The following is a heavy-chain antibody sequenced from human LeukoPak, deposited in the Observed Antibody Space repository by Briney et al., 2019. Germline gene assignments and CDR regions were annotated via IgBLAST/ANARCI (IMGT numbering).Heavy chain of an antibody. J-gene: IGHJ4*02. CDR3: AKDPLLWFGELEIDY. CDR1: GFTFSSYA. CDR2: ISGSGGST. V-gene: IGHV3-23*01. Sequence: GGSLRLSCAASGFTFSSYAMSWVRQAPGKGLEWVSAISGSGGSTYYADSVKGRFTISRDNSKNTLYLQMNSLRAEDTAVYYCAKDPLLWFGELEIDYWGQGTLVTVSS. D-gene: IGHD3-10*01.